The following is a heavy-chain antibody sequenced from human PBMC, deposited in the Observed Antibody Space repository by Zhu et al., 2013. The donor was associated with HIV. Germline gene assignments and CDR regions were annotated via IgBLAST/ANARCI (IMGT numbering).Heavy chain of an antibody. J-gene: IGHJ5*02. CDR1: GYTFTGYY. V-gene: IGHV1-2*02. D-gene: IGHD2-2*02. Sequence: QVQLVQSGAEVKEPGASVKVSCKASGYTFTGYYMHWVRQAPGQGLEWLGWMNPNSGGTNYARKFQGRVTMTRDTSISTAYLELSRLGSDDTAVYYCASSGGSGFGVIPTAILNNWFGPWGQGTLVTVSS. CDR3: ASSGGSGFGVIPTAILNNWFGP. CDR2: MNPNSGGT.